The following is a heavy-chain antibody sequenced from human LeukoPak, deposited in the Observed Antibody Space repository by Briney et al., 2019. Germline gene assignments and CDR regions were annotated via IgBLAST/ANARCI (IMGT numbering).Heavy chain of an antibody. J-gene: IGHJ4*02. CDR1: GGSISSGGYY. D-gene: IGHD4-23*01. CDR2: IYYSGST. Sequence: SETLSLTCTVSGGSISSGGYYWSWIRQHPGKGLEWIGYIYYSGSTYYNPSLKSRVTISVDTSKNQFSLKLSSVTAADTAVYYCARDIRTTVVTPTYFDYWGQGTLVTVSS. CDR3: ARDIRTTVVTPTYFDY. V-gene: IGHV4-31*03.